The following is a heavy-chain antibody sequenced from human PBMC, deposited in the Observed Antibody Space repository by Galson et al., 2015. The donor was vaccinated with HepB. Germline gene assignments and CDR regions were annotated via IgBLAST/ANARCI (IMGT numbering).Heavy chain of an antibody. CDR1: GFTFSSYW. Sequence: SLRLSCAASGFTFSSYWMSWVRQAPGKGLEWVANIKQDGSEKYYVDSVKGRFTISRDNAKNSLYLQMNSLRAEDTAVYYCATMVRGVIITSYFDYWGQGTLVTVSS. CDR2: IKQDGSEK. J-gene: IGHJ4*02. CDR3: ATMVRGVIITSYFDY. D-gene: IGHD3-10*01. V-gene: IGHV3-7*01.